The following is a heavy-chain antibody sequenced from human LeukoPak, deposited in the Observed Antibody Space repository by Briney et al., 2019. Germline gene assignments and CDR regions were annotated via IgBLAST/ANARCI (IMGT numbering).Heavy chain of an antibody. CDR1: GFTFSSYS. D-gene: IGHD3-10*01. V-gene: IGHV3-21*01. CDR3: ARFEGYMVRGVAFDY. J-gene: IGHJ4*02. Sequence: GGSLRLSCAASGFTFSSYSTNWIRQAPGKGLEWVSSISSSSSYIYYADSVKGRFTISRDNAKNSLYLQMNSLRAEDTAVYYCARFEGYMVRGVAFDYWGQGTLVTVSS. CDR2: ISSSSSYI.